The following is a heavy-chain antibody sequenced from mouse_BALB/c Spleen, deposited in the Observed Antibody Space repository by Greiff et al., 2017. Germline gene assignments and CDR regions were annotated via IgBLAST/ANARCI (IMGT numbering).Heavy chain of an antibody. CDR3: ARKEGLYYGNPFAY. J-gene: IGHJ3*01. CDR1: GYTFTSYV. Sequence: VQLQQSGPELVKPGASVKISCKASGYTFTSYVMHWVKQKPGQGLEWIGYINPYNDGTKYNEKFKGKATLTSDKSSSTAYMELSSLTSEDSAVYYCARKEGLYYGNPFAYWGQGTLVTVSA. D-gene: IGHD2-1*01. CDR2: INPYNDGT. V-gene: IGHV1-14*01.